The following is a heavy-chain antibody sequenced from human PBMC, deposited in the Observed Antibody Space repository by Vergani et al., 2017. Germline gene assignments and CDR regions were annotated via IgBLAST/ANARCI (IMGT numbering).Heavy chain of an antibody. CDR1: GFTFSSYS. J-gene: IGHJ6*02. Sequence: EVQLVESGGGLVQPGGSLRLSCAASGFTFSSYSMNWVRQAPGKGLEWVSYISSSSSTIYYADSVKGRFTISRDNAKNSLYLQMNSLRAEDTAVYYCTRHTDYGDYYYYGMDVWGQGTTVTVSS. V-gene: IGHV3-48*01. CDR3: TRHTDYGDYYYYGMDV. D-gene: IGHD4-17*01. CDR2: ISSSSSTI.